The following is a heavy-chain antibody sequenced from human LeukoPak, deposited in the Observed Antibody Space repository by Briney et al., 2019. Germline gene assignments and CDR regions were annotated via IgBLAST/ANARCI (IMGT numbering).Heavy chain of an antibody. V-gene: IGHV1-46*01. Sequence: GASVKVSCKASGYTFTSYYMHWGRQAPGQGLEWMGIIIPSGGSTSYAQKFQGRVTVTRDTSTSTVYMELSSLRSEDTAVYYCARGSIVVVPAANNLFDPWGQGTLVTVSS. J-gene: IGHJ5*02. D-gene: IGHD2-2*01. CDR3: ARGSIVVVPAANNLFDP. CDR1: GYTFTSYY. CDR2: IIPSGGST.